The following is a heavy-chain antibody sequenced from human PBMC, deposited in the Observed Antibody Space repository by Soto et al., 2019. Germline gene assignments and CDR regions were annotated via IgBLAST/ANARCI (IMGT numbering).Heavy chain of an antibody. CDR2: IKSKTDGGTT. Sequence: PGGSLRLSCAASGFTFSNAWMSWVRQAPGKGLEWVGRIKSKTDGGTTDYAAPAKGRFTISRDDSKNTLYLQMNSLKTEDTAVYYCTTGAMIVMVGLDNWDQGTLHDVST. D-gene: IGHD3-22*01. CDR3: TTGAMIVMVGLDN. CDR1: GFTFSNAW. V-gene: IGHV3-15*01. J-gene: IGHJ4*01.